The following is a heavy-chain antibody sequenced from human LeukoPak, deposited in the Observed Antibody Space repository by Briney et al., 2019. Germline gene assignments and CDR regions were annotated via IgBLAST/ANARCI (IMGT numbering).Heavy chain of an antibody. D-gene: IGHD6-19*01. CDR3: ARDMGWGSSGRFDY. Sequence: PGGSLRLSCAASGFTFSSYSMNWVRQAPGKGLEWVSSISSSSSYIYYADSVKGRFTISRDNAKNSLYLQMNSLRAEDTAVYYCARDMGWGSSGRFDYWGREPWSPSPQ. V-gene: IGHV3-21*04. J-gene: IGHJ4*02. CDR1: GFTFSSYS. CDR2: ISSSSSYI.